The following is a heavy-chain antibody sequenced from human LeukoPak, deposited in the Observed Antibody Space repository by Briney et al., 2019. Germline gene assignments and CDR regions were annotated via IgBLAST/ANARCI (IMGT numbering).Heavy chain of an antibody. Sequence: GGSLRLSCAGSGFTFSTYWMHWVRQAPGKGLEWVAVISYDGSNKYYADSVKGRFTISRDNSKNTLYLQMNSLRAEDTAVYYCARYYDFWSGYSDYWGQGTLVTVSS. V-gene: IGHV3-30*03. D-gene: IGHD3-3*01. CDR2: ISYDGSNK. CDR1: GFTFSTYW. CDR3: ARYYDFWSGYSDY. J-gene: IGHJ4*02.